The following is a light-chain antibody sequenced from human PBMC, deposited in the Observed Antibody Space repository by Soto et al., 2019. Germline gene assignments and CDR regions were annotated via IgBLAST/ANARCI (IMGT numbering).Light chain of an antibody. CDR1: SSDVGGYNY. CDR2: EVT. CDR3: SSYAASNNFYFV. J-gene: IGLJ3*02. V-gene: IGLV2-8*01. Sequence: SALTQPPSASGSPGQSVTISCNGTSSDVGGYNYVSWYQQYPGRAPKLMIYEVTKRPSGVPDRFSGSKSGNTASLTVSGLQAEDEADYYCSSYAASNNFYFVFGGGTKVTVL.